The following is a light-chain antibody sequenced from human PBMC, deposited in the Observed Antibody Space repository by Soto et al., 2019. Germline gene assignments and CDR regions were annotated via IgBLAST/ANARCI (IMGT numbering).Light chain of an antibody. V-gene: IGKV1-5*03. J-gene: IGKJ1*01. CDR1: QSIQHW. CDR2: QTS. Sequence: DVQMTQSPSTLSASVGDRVTITSRASQSIQHWLAWYQQKPGKAPKVLIHQTSILLSWVPSRFSGSGSETEFSLTISGLQPDDSATYFCQQYHIYQTFGQGTKV. CDR3: QQYHIYQT.